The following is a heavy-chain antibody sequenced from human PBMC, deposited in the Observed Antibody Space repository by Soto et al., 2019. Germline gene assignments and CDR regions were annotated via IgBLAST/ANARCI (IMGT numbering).Heavy chain of an antibody. V-gene: IGHV3-30*18. CDR3: AKVREDIVLLVALDY. CDR1: GFTFSSYG. J-gene: IGHJ4*02. Sequence: GGSLRLSCAASGFTFSSYGMHWVRQAPGKGLEWVAVISYDGSNKYYADSVKGRFTISRDNSKNTLYLQMNSLRPEDTAVYYCAKVREDIVLLVALDYWGQGTLVTVSS. CDR2: ISYDGSNK. D-gene: IGHD2-8*01.